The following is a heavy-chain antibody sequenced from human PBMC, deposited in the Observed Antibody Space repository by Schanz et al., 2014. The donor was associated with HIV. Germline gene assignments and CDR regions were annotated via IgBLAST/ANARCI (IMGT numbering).Heavy chain of an antibody. D-gene: IGHD3-10*01. CDR1: GFTFSTYG. V-gene: IGHV3-33*08. J-gene: IGHJ6*02. CDR3: ARDILWFGELGGMDV. Sequence: QVQLVESGGGVVQPGRSLRLSCAASGFTFSTYGMHWVRQGPGKGLEWVALIWYDGSQKYYADSVKGRFTISRDNSKKMVYLQMNSLRVEDTAVYYCARDILWFGELGGMDVWGQGTTVTVSS. CDR2: IWYDGSQK.